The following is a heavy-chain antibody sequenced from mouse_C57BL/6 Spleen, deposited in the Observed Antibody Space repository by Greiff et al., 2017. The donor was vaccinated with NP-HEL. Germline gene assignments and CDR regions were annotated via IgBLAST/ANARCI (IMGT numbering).Heavy chain of an antibody. Sequence: QVQLQQSGAELVKPGASVKMSCKASGYTFTSYWITWVKQRPGQGLEWIGDIYPGSGSTNYNEKFKSKATLTVDTSSSTAYMQLSSLTSEDSAVYYCARCLYDYDYYAMDYWGQGTSVTVSS. V-gene: IGHV1-55*01. CDR2: IYPGSGST. D-gene: IGHD2-4*01. CDR3: ARCLYDYDYYAMDY. J-gene: IGHJ4*01. CDR1: GYTFTSYW.